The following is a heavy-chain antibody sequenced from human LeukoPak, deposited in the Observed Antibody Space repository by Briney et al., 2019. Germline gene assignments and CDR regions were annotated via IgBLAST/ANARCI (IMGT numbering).Heavy chain of an antibody. Sequence: GGSLRLSCAASGFTFSSYAMSWVRQAPGKGLEWASAISGSGGSTYYADSVKGRFTISRDNSKNTLYLQMNSLRAEDTAVYYCATEANDILTGYYATFDYWGQGTLVTVSS. CDR3: ATEANDILTGYYATFDY. J-gene: IGHJ4*02. D-gene: IGHD3-9*01. CDR1: GFTFSSYA. CDR2: ISGSGGST. V-gene: IGHV3-23*01.